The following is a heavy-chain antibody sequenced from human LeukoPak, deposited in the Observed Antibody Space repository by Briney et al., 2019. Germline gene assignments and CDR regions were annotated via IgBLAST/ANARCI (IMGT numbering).Heavy chain of an antibody. CDR1: GYTFTSYG. J-gene: IGHJ3*02. CDR3: ARAYYYGGQRGAFDI. Sequence: GASVKVSCKASGYTFTSYGISWVRQAPGQGLEWIGWISAYNGNTNYAQKLQGRVTMTKNTSISTAYMELSSLRSEDTAVYYCARAYYYGGQRGAFDIWGQGTMVTVSS. V-gene: IGHV1-18*01. CDR2: ISAYNGNT. D-gene: IGHD4-23*01.